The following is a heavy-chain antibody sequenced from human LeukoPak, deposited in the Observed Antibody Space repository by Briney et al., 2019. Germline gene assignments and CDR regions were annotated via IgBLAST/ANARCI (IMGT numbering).Heavy chain of an antibody. CDR1: GFTFSSYD. Sequence: GGSLRLSCAASGFTFSSYDMHWVRQATGKGLEWVSAIGTAGDTYYPGSVKGRFTISRENAKNSLYLQMNSLRAGDTAVYYCARMGYYGSGAYYFDYWGQGTLVTVSS. V-gene: IGHV3-13*01. D-gene: IGHD3-10*01. CDR2: IGTAGDT. J-gene: IGHJ4*02. CDR3: ARMGYYGSGAYYFDY.